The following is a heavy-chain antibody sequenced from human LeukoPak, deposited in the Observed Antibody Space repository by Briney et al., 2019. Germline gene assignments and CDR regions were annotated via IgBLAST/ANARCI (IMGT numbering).Heavy chain of an antibody. D-gene: IGHD6-19*01. CDR3: AKARLSTGWAYNDY. CDR2: IVGGGGTT. V-gene: IGHV3-23*01. J-gene: IGHJ4*02. CDR1: GFTFSGYA. Sequence: QSGGSLRLSCAASGFTFSGYAMSWVRQAPGKGLEWVSAIVGGGGTTFYADSVKGRFTISRDNSQNTVYLQLNSLRAEDTAVYYCAKARLSTGWAYNDYWGQGTLVTVSS.